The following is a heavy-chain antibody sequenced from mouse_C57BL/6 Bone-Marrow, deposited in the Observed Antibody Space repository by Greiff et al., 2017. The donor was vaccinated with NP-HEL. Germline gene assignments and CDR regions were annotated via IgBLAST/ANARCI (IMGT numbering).Heavy chain of an antibody. CDR2: INPSSGYT. CDR3: ARSGYYFDY. J-gene: IGHJ2*01. D-gene: IGHD3-1*01. V-gene: IGHV1-4*01. CDR1: GYTFTSYT. Sequence: QVQLQQSGAELARPGASVKMSCKASGYTFTSYTMHWVKQRPGQGLEWIGYINPSSGYTKYNQKFKDKATLTAAKSSSTAYMQLRSLTCEDSAVDYCARSGYYFDYWGQGTTLTVSS.